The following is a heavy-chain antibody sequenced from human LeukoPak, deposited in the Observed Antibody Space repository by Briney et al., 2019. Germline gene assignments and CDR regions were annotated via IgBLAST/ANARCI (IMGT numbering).Heavy chain of an antibody. CDR1: GGTFSSHT. J-gene: IGHJ6*02. CDR2: IIPILGIA. D-gene: IGHD4-11*01. V-gene: IGHV1-69*04. Sequence: SVKVSCKASGGTFSSHTISWVLQAPGQGLEWMGRIIPILGIANYAQKFQGRVTITADKSTSTAYMELSSLRSEDTAVYYCARESRTTVLYYGMDVWGQGTTVTVSS. CDR3: ARESRTTVLYYGMDV.